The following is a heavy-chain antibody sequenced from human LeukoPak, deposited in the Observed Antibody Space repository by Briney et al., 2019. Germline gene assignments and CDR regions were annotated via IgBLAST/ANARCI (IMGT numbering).Heavy chain of an antibody. J-gene: IGHJ4*02. CDR3: ARHGGSTLWD. CDR2: IDPSDSYT. CDR1: GYSFTSYW. V-gene: IGHV5-10-1*01. Sequence: GESLKISCQGSGYSFTSYWISWVRPVPGKGLEWMGRIDPSDSYTNYSPSFQGHVTISADKSISTAFLQWSSLKASDTAMYYCARHGGSTLWDWGQGTLVTVSS. D-gene: IGHD6-13*01.